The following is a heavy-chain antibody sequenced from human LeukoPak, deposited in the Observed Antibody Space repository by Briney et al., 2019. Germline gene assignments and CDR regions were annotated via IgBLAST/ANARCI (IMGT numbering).Heavy chain of an antibody. D-gene: IGHD2-2*01. Sequence: GSSVTVSCKASGGTFSSYAISWVRQAPGQGLEWMGRIIPILGIANYAQKFQGRVTITADKSTSTAYMELSSLRSEDTAVYYCAIQSGGHCSSTSCYWPLLYWGQGTQVTVSS. CDR3: AIQSGGHCSSTSCYWPLLY. CDR1: GGTFSSYA. J-gene: IGHJ4*02. CDR2: IIPILGIA. V-gene: IGHV1-69*04.